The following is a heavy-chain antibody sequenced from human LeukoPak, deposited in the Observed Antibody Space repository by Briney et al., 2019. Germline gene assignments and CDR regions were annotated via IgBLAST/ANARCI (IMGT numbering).Heavy chain of an antibody. V-gene: IGHV4-59*01. D-gene: IGHD3-22*01. CDR1: GGSISSYY. Sequence: SETLSLTCTVSGGSISSYYWSWLRQPPGKGLEGIGYIYYSGSTNYNPPLTTRVTISVHPSKNPFSLKLTSVTAADTAVYYCPRTSHSSGSYPYYYYYGMHVWGQVTTVTVSS. CDR3: PRTSHSSGSYPYYYYYGMHV. J-gene: IGHJ6*02. CDR2: IYYSGST.